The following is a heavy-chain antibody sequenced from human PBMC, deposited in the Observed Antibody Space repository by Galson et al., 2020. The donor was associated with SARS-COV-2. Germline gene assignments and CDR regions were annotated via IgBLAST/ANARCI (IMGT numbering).Heavy chain of an antibody. CDR2: IYSDGNT. CDR3: ARSGLNYYDNTGYFALDV. J-gene: IGHJ4*02. Sequence: TGGSLRLSCAASGFTVSSKYMTWVRQAPGKGLEWVSLIYSDGNTYYADSVKGRFTISRHSSENTLYLQMNSLRAEDTAVYYCARSGLNYYDNTGYFALDVWGQGSLVTVSS. V-gene: IGHV3-53*04. D-gene: IGHD3-22*01. CDR1: GFTVSSKY.